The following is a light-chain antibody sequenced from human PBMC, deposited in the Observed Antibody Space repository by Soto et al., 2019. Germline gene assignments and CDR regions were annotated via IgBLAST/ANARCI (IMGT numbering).Light chain of an antibody. V-gene: IGKV3-11*01. CDR3: QQRSNWPPGFT. CDR1: QSVSSY. J-gene: IGKJ3*01. Sequence: EIVLTQSPGTLSSSPGERATLSCRASQSVSSYLAWYQQKPGQAPRLLIYDASNRATGIPARFSGSGSGTDFTLTISSLEPEDFAVYYCQQRSNWPPGFTFGPGTKVDIK. CDR2: DAS.